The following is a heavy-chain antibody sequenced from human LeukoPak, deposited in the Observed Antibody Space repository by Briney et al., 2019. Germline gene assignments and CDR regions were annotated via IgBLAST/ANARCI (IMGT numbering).Heavy chain of an antibody. CDR1: GFTFSSYW. D-gene: IGHD3-16*01. J-gene: IGHJ5*02. V-gene: IGHV3-74*01. CDR3: ARDRITPHWFDP. CDR2: TNSDGSST. Sequence: GGSLGLSCAASGFTFSSYWMHWVRQAPGKGLVWVSRTNSDGSSTSYADSVKGRFTISRDNAKNTLCLQMNSLRAEDTAVYYCARDRITPHWFDPWGQGTLVTVSS.